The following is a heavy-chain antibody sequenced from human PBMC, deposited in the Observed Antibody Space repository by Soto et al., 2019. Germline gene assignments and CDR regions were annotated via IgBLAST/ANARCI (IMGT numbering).Heavy chain of an antibody. J-gene: IGHJ4*02. CDR3: ARRTNGYFAY. CDR1: GGSFSGYY. Sequence: SETLSLTCAVYGGSFSGYYWSWIRQPPGKGLEWIGEIYYAGSTKYNPSLNSRFTISRDNSKNQLYLEMNSLTAEDTAVYYCARRTNGYFAYWGQGALVTVSS. D-gene: IGHD2-8*01. CDR2: IYYAGST. V-gene: IGHV4-34*10.